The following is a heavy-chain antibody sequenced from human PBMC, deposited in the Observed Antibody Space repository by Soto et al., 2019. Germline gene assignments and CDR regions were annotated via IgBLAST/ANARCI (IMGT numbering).Heavy chain of an antibody. D-gene: IGHD3-3*01. Sequence: ASVKVSCKASGGTFSSYAISWVRQAPGQGLEWMGGIIPIFGTANYAQKLQGRVTITADESTSTAYMELSSLRSEDTAVYYCARILESEYGMDVWGQGTTVTVSS. CDR3: ARILESEYGMDV. CDR1: GGTFSSYA. CDR2: IIPIFGTA. V-gene: IGHV1-69*13. J-gene: IGHJ6*02.